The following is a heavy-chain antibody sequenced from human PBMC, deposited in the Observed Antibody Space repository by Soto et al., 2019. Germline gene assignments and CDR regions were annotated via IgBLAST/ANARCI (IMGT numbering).Heavy chain of an antibody. CDR2: ITVAGGGT. Sequence: EVQLLESGGGVVQPGGSLRLSCAASGFAFNSSAMAWVRQTPGKGRQWVSAITVAGGGTYYADAGKGRFAIYRDNAKKTLYLRMNSLSAEDTALYFCAKWPPSPKMGVTSHWGQGTLVTVSS. CDR1: GFAFNSSA. D-gene: IGHD1-26*01. J-gene: IGHJ4*02. CDR3: AKWPPSPKMGVTSH. V-gene: IGHV3-23*01.